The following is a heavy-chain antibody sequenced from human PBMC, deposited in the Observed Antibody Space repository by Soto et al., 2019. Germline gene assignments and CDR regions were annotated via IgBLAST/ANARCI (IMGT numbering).Heavy chain of an antibody. CDR2: IYHSGST. CDR3: ARINFDYYDSSGYSRWFDP. CDR1: GGSISSGGYS. Sequence: QLQLQESGSGLVKPSQTLSLTCAVSGGSISSGGYSWSWIRQPPGKGLEWLGYIYHSGSTYYYPSLTSRVTISVDRSENQFSLKLSSVTAADTAVYYCARINFDYYDSSGYSRWFDPWGQGTLVTVSS. J-gene: IGHJ5*02. V-gene: IGHV4-30-2*01. D-gene: IGHD3-22*01.